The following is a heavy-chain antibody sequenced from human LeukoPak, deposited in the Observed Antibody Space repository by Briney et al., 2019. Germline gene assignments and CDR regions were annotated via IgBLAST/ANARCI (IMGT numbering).Heavy chain of an antibody. CDR2: IVVGSGNT. Sequence: ASVKVSCKASGFTFTSSAMQWVRQARGQRLEWIGWIVVGSGNTNYAQKFQGRVTITADKSTSTAYMELSSLRSEDTAVYYCARSTMVRGVFHRAFDYWGQGTLVTVSS. J-gene: IGHJ4*02. CDR1: GFTFTSSA. V-gene: IGHV1-58*02. CDR3: ARSTMVRGVFHRAFDY. D-gene: IGHD3-10*01.